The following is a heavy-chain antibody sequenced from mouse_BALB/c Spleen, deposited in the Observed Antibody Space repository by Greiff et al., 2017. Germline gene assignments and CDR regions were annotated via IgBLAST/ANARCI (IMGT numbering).Heavy chain of an antibody. J-gene: IGHJ1*01. CDR1: GYTFSSYW. CDR3: ARPIYYGSRDWYFDV. D-gene: IGHD1-1*01. Sequence: QVQLKQSGAELMKPGASVKISCKATGYTFSSYWIEWVKQRPGHGLEWIGEILPGSGSTNYNEKFKGKATFTADTSSNTAYMQLSSLTSEDSAVYYCARPIYYGSRDWYFDVWGAGTTVTVSS. V-gene: IGHV1-9*01. CDR2: ILPGSGST.